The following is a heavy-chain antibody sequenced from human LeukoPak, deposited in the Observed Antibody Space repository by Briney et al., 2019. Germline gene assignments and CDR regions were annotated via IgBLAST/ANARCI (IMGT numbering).Heavy chain of an antibody. CDR1: GYSLTTYW. CDR3: ARSGYSGYQFDY. Sequence: GESLKISCQGAGYSLTTYWIGWVRQMPGKGLEWMGIIYPSDSDTRYSPSFQGQVTISADKSISTAYLQWSSLKASDTAMYYCARSGYSGYQFDYWGQGTLVTVSS. D-gene: IGHD5-12*01. CDR2: IYPSDSDT. V-gene: IGHV5-51*01. J-gene: IGHJ4*02.